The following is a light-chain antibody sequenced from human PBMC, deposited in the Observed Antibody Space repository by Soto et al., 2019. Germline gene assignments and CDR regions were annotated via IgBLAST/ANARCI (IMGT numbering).Light chain of an antibody. Sequence: QSALTQPASVSGSPGQSITISCTGTSSDIGTYNFVSWYQHHPGKAPKLMIYEVSNRPSGVSSRFSASKSGNTASLTISGLQAEDEADYYCSSYTTSTTLGGVFGTGTKLTVL. V-gene: IGLV2-14*01. CDR2: EVS. J-gene: IGLJ1*01. CDR3: SSYTTSTTLGGV. CDR1: SSDIGTYNF.